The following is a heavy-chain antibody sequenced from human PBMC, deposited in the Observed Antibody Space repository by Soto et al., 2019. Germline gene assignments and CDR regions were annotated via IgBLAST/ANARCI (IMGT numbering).Heavy chain of an antibody. V-gene: IGHV1-8*01. D-gene: IGHD1-26*01. CDR1: GYTFPSYD. CDR3: ASPRSGAGGFDI. CDR2: MNPNSGNT. J-gene: IGHJ3*02. Sequence: ASVKVSCQASGYTFPSYDINWVRQATAQGLEWMGWMNPNSGNTGYPQKFQGRVTMTRNTSISTALMELSSPVSEDTAVYYCASPRSGAGGFDIWGQGTMVTVSS.